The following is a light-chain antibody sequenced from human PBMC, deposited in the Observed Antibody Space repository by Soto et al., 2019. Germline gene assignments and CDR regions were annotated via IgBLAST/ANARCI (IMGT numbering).Light chain of an antibody. CDR2: WAS. CDR1: QNVLYSSNNKNY. V-gene: IGKV4-1*01. Sequence: DIVMTQFPDSLAVSLGERATINCKSSQNVLYSSNNKNYLAWYQQKPGQPPKLLIYWASTRESGVPDRFSGSGSGTDFTFTISSLQAEDVAVYYCQQYYNTPFTFGPGTKVDIK. CDR3: QQYYNTPFT. J-gene: IGKJ3*01.